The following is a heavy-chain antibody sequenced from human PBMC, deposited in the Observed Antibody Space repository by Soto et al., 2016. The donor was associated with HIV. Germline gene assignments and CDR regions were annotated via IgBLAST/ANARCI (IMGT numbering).Heavy chain of an antibody. Sequence: QVQLVQSGAEVKKPGASVKVSCKASGYIFTGYYVHWVRQAPGQGPEWMGWINPNSGGTNYAQKFQGRVTMTRDTSITTVYMELSSLRSDDTAVYCCARDYYGSGSYHPAWYFDLWGLGTLVAVSS. V-gene: IGHV1-2*02. CDR2: INPNSGGT. CDR3: ARDYYGSGSYHPAWYFDL. J-gene: IGHJ2*01. D-gene: IGHD3-10*01. CDR1: GYIFTGYY.